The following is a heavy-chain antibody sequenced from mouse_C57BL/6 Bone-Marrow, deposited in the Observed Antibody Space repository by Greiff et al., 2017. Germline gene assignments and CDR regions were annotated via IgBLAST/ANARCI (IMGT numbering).Heavy chain of an antibody. J-gene: IGHJ2*01. CDR3: AREGPHDFDY. CDR1: GYAFTNYL. D-gene: IGHD3-3*01. CDR2: INPGSGGT. V-gene: IGHV1-54*01. Sequence: QVQLQQSGAELVRPGTSVKVSCKASGYAFTNYLIEWVKQRPGQGLEWIGVINPGSGGTNYNEKFKGKATLTADKSSSTAYMQLSSLTSEDSAVYFCAREGPHDFDYWGQGTTLTVSS.